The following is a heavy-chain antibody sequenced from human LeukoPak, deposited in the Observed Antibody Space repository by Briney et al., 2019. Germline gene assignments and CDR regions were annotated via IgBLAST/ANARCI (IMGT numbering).Heavy chain of an antibody. J-gene: IGHJ6*02. CDR2: INSDGSST. Sequence: GGSLRLSCAASGFTFSSYWMHWVRQAPGKGLVWVSRINSDGSSTSYADSVKGRFTISRDNAKNTLYLQMNSLRAEDTAVYYCARGPSLITLWYYYGMGVWGQGTTVTVSS. V-gene: IGHV3-74*01. D-gene: IGHD2-21*01. CDR1: GFTFSSYW. CDR3: ARGPSLITLWYYYGMGV.